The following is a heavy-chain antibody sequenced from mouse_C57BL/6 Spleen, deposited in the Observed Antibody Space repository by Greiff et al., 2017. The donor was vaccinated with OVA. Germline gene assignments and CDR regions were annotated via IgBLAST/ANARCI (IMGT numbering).Heavy chain of an antibody. D-gene: IGHD2-5*01. J-gene: IGHJ1*03. CDR3: TRGGYSNYDWYFDV. CDR1: GFTFSDAW. V-gene: IGHV6-6*01. Sequence: EVQLVESGGGLVQPGGSMKLSCAASGFTFSDAWMDWVRQSPEKGLEWVAEIRNKANNHATYYAESVKGRFTISRDDSKSSVYLQMNSLRAEDTGIYYCTRGGYSNYDWYFDVWGTGTTVTVSS. CDR2: IRNKANNHAT.